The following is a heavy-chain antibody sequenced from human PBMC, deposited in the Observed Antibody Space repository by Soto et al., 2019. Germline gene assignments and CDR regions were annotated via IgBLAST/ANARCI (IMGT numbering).Heavy chain of an antibody. CDR2: MNGDGSSS. J-gene: IGHJ5*02. CDR3: ASDDLGQHNL. Sequence: GGYLRLSCAAYGFTFSTYWMHWVRQAPGKGLVWVSRMNGDGSSSSYADSVKGRFTISRDNAKNTLHLQMNSLRDEDTAVYYCASDDLGQHNLSGQGTLVPVSS. V-gene: IGHV3-74*01. CDR1: GFTFSTYW. D-gene: IGHD3-10*01.